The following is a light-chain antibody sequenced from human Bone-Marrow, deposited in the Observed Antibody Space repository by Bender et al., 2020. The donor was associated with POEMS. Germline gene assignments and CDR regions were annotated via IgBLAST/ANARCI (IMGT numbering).Light chain of an antibody. V-gene: IGLV1-40*01. Sequence: SNIGAGFGVNWYQHLPGTAPKLLIYANINRPSGIPDRFSGSNSGNTATLTISGVEAVDEADYYCQVWHSETDHYVFGTGTTVTVL. J-gene: IGLJ1*01. CDR3: QVWHSETDHYV. CDR2: ANI. CDR1: SNIGAGFG.